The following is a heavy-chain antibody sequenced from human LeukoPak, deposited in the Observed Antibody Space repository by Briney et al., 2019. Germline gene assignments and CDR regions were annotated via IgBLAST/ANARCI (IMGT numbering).Heavy chain of an antibody. CDR1: GFTFSDYA. D-gene: IGHD3-3*01. CDR2: LSGSGAGT. Sequence: GGSLRLSCAASGFTFSDYALGWVRQAPGRGLEWVATLSGSGAGTYYSDSVQGRFTISRDNSKRTLFLQMNSLRAEDTAVYYCAKDRDDFWSGYPDYWGQGTLVTVSS. J-gene: IGHJ4*02. V-gene: IGHV3-23*01. CDR3: AKDRDDFWSGYPDY.